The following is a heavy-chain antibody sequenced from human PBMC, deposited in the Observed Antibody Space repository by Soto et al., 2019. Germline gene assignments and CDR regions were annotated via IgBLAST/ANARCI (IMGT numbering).Heavy chain of an antibody. Sequence: SETLSLTCTVSGGSISSGDYYWSWIRQPPGKGLEWIGYIYYSGSTYYNPSLKSRVTISVDTSKNQFSLKLSSVTAADTAVYYCARVDNYYDSSGQDYWGHGTLVTVSS. J-gene: IGHJ4*01. V-gene: IGHV4-30-4*01. D-gene: IGHD3-22*01. CDR3: ARVDNYYDSSGQDY. CDR2: IYYSGST. CDR1: GGSISSGDYY.